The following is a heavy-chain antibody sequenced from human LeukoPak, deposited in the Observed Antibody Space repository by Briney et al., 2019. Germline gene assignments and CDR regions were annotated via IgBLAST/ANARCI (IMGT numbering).Heavy chain of an antibody. CDR2: INPNSGGT. D-gene: IGHD3-3*01. Sequence: ASVKVSCKASGYTFTGYYMHWVRKAPGQGLEWMGRINPNSGGTNYAQKFQGRVTMTRDTSISTAYLELSSLRSDNTALYYCATTIFGVSVYWGQGTLVTVSS. J-gene: IGHJ4*02. CDR3: ATTIFGVSVY. V-gene: IGHV1-2*02. CDR1: GYTFTGYY.